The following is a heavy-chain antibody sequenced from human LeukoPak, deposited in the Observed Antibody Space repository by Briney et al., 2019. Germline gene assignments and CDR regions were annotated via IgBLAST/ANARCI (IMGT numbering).Heavy chain of an antibody. Sequence: SETLSLTCTVSGGSISSYYWTWIRQPPGKGLEWIGYIYDSGSSNYNPSLKSRVTISVDTSKNQFSLKLSSVTAADTAVYYCARDYAFPMVRGVIKGFDYWGQGTLVTVSS. CDR1: GGSISSYY. D-gene: IGHD3-10*01. CDR3: ARDYAFPMVRGVIKGFDY. V-gene: IGHV4-59*12. CDR2: IYDSGSS. J-gene: IGHJ4*02.